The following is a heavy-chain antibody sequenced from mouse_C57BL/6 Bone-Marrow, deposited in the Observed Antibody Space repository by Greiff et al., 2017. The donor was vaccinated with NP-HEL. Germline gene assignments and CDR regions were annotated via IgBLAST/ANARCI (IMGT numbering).Heavy chain of an antibody. Sequence: QVQLQQPGAELVKPGASVKLSCKASGYTFTSYWMQWVKQRPGQGLEWIGEIDPSDRYTNYNQKFKGKATLTVDTSSSTAYMQLSSLTSEDSAVYYCARDGYYPYWYFDVWGTGTTVTVAS. CDR1: GYTFTSYW. CDR3: ARDGYYPYWYFDV. J-gene: IGHJ1*03. D-gene: IGHD2-3*01. CDR2: IDPSDRYT. V-gene: IGHV1-50*01.